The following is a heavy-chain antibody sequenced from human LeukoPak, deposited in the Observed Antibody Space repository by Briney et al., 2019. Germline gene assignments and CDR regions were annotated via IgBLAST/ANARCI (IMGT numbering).Heavy chain of an antibody. CDR1: GFTFSSYE. CDR3: ARGGRTGFAP. CDR2: ISSSSSTI. D-gene: IGHD1-1*01. Sequence: GGPLRLSCAASGFTFSSYEINGVRRPPGRGLEWVSYISSSSSTIYYADSVKGRFTISRDNAKNSLYLQMNSLRAEDTAVYYCARGGRTGFAPWGQGTLVTVSS. J-gene: IGHJ5*02. V-gene: IGHV3-48*03.